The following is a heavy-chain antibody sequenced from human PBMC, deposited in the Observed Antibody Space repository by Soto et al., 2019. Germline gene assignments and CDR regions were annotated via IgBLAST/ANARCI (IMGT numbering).Heavy chain of an antibody. V-gene: IGHV3-73*02. J-gene: IGHJ4*02. Sequence: EVQLVESGGGLVQPGGSLKLSYAASGFTFDASALQWVRQASGKGLEWLGRIGSKGETYATAYAASVKGRFTISRDDSKNTAYLQMNSLESEDTAVYYCSRDDSDWFFNWGRGTLVTVSS. CDR3: SRDDSDWFFN. D-gene: IGHD3-9*01. CDR1: GFTFDASA. CDR2: IGSKGETYAT.